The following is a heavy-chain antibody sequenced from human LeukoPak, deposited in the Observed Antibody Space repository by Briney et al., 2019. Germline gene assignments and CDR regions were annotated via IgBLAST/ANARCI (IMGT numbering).Heavy chain of an antibody. CDR3: ASGGGWVFSN. Sequence: GGSLRLSCAASGFTFSSYWMNWVRQAPGKGLEWVAIIKQDGTETFYVDSVKGRFTISRDNVKNSLYLQMNSLRAGDTAVYYCASGGGWVFSNWGQXTLVXVSS. D-gene: IGHD6-19*01. J-gene: IGHJ4*02. CDR1: GFTFSSYW. CDR2: IKQDGTET. V-gene: IGHV3-7*01.